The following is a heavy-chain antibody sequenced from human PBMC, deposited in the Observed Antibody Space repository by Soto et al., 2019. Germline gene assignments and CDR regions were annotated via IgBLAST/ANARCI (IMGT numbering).Heavy chain of an antibody. CDR2: TFYRSEWYN. D-gene: IGHD6-25*01. J-gene: IGHJ6*02. CDR3: ARDLGGYMDV. Sequence: QVQLQPSGPGLVKPSQTLSLTCAIAGDSVFTNSAAAWNWIRQSPSRGLEWLGRTFYRSEWYNDYVSSVKTRININPDTAKNQFSLQLHSVTPEDTAVYYCARDLGGYMDVWGQGTTVTVSS. V-gene: IGHV6-1*01. CDR1: GDSVFTNSAAA.